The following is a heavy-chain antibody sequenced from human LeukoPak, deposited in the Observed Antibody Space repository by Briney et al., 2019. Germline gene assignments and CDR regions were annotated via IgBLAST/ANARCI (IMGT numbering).Heavy chain of an antibody. Sequence: GGSLRLSCAASGFTFSSYGMHWVRQAPGKGLEWVAFIRYDGSNKYYADSVKGRFTISRDNSKNTLYLQMNSLRAEDTAVYYCAKALPGIAVAGLDYWGQETLVTVSS. D-gene: IGHD6-19*01. CDR3: AKALPGIAVAGLDY. CDR2: IRYDGSNK. V-gene: IGHV3-30*02. CDR1: GFTFSSYG. J-gene: IGHJ4*02.